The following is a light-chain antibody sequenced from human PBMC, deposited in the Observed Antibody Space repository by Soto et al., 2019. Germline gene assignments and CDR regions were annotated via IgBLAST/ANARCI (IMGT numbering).Light chain of an antibody. V-gene: IGKV1-8*01. CDR2: AAS. CDR1: QGISSY. Sequence: AIRMTQSPSSFSASTGDRVTITCRASQGISSYLAWYQQKPGKAPKLLIYAASTLQSGVPSRFSGSGSGTDFTLTISRLQSEDFATYYCQQYYSYPLTFGQGTRLAIK. CDR3: QQYYSYPLT. J-gene: IGKJ5*01.